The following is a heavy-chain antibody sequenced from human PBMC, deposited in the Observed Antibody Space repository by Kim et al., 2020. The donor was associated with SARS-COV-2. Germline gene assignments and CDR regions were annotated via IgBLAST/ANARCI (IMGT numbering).Heavy chain of an antibody. CDR3: ARGMRTDDIVVGSAFDI. CDR1: GFTFSSYS. V-gene: IGHV3-21*01. D-gene: IGHD2-2*01. J-gene: IGHJ3*02. CDR2: ISSSSSYI. Sequence: GGSLRLSCAASGFTFSSYSMNWVRQAPGKGLEWVSSISSSSSYIYYADSVKGRFTISRDNAKNSLYLQMNSLRAEDTAVYYCARGMRTDDIVVGSAFDIWGQGTMVTVSS.